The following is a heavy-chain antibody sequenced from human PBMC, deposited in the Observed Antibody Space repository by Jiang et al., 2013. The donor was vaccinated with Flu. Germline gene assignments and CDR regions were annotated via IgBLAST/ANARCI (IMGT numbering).Heavy chain of an antibody. J-gene: IGHJ5*02. CDR3: ARVRGGITIFGVVIPRGENWFDP. V-gene: IGHV1-18*04. CDR2: ISAYNGNT. CDR1: GYTFTSYG. Sequence: GAEVKKPGASVKVSCKASGYTFTSYGISWVRQAPGQGLEWMGWISAYNGNTNYAQKLQGRVTMTTDTSTSTAYMELRSLRSDDTAVYYCARVRGGITIFGVVIPRGENWFDPWGQGTLVTVSS. D-gene: IGHD3-3*01.